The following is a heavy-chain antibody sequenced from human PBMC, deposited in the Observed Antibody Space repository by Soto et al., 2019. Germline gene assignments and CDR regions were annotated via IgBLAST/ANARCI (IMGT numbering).Heavy chain of an antibody. Sequence: QVQLVESGGGVVQPGRSLRLSCRGSGFTFGDYGMRWVRQAPGKGLEWLAIICAAGGNKVYRDSVQGRFTVSRDNFRKTLFRQMNDLRVEDAAMYSWSRETDWANRGHWGQVPRVIVSS. V-gene: IGHV3-33*01. CDR2: ICAAGGNK. D-gene: IGHD3-9*01. CDR1: GFTFGDYG. J-gene: IGHJ4*02. CDR3: SRETDWANRGH.